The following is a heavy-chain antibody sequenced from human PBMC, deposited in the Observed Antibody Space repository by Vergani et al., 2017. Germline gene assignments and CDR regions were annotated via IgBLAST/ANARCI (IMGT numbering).Heavy chain of an antibody. D-gene: IGHD3-16*01. CDR3: AKHFRGWGIDY. V-gene: IGHV3-30*02. CDR1: GFTLSNYD. Sequence: QVQLVESGGGVVQRGGSLRLSCATSGFTLSNYDMQWIRQGPGKGLEFVAFIQFDGSNQYYADSVKVRFTLSRDFSKNTLHLQMNSLRTDDTATYYCAKHFRGWGIDYWGQGTQVIVSS. J-gene: IGHJ4*02. CDR2: IQFDGSNQ.